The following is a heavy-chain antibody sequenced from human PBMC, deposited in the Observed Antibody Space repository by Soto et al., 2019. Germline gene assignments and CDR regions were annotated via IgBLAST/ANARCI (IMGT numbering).Heavy chain of an antibody. V-gene: IGHV3-21*01. CDR2: ISSSSSYI. CDR3: ATPVIAAAADGYFQH. J-gene: IGHJ1*01. D-gene: IGHD6-13*01. Sequence: PGGSLRLSCAASGFTFSSYSMNWVRQAPGKGLEWVSSISSSSSYIYYADSVKGRFTISRDNAKNSLYLQMNSLRAEDTAVYYCATPVIAAAADGYFQHWGQGTLVTVSS. CDR1: GFTFSSYS.